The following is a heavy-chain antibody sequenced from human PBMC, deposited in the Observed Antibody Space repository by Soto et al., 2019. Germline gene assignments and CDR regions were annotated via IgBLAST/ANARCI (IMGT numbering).Heavy chain of an antibody. D-gene: IGHD3-22*01. CDR3: AREEYYDSSGYYYGY. Sequence: SVTLSLTCTVAGGSIGIYYWSLSRQTAGKGLEWIGRIYTSGSTNYNPSLKSRVTMSVDTSKNQFSLKLSSVTAADTAVYYCAREEYYDSSGYYYGYWGQGTLVTVSS. CDR2: IYTSGST. J-gene: IGHJ4*02. CDR1: GGSIGIYY. V-gene: IGHV4-4*07.